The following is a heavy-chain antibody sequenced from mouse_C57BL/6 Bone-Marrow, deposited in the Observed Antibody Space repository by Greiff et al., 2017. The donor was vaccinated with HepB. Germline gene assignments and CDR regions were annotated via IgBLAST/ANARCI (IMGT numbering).Heavy chain of an antibody. CDR2: IHPNSGST. D-gene: IGHD2-1*01. J-gene: IGHJ4*01. CDR1: GYTFTSYW. CDR3: ARSRGNPYYDAMDY. V-gene: IGHV1-64*01. Sequence: QVQLQQPGAELVKPGASVKLSCKASGYTFTSYWMHWVKQRPGQGLEWIGMIHPNSGSTNYNEKFKSKATLTVDKSSSTAYMQLSSLTSEDSAVYYCARSRGNPYYDAMDYWGQGTSVTVSS.